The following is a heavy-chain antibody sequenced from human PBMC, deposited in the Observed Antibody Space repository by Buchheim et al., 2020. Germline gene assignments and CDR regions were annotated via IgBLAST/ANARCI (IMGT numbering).Heavy chain of an antibody. V-gene: IGHV3-30*18. CDR3: AKDRSGLGAYYYGMDV. D-gene: IGHD3-16*01. J-gene: IGHJ6*02. CDR2: ISYDGSNK. CDR1: GFTFSSYG. Sequence: QVQLVESGGGVVQPGRSLRLSCAASGFTFSSYGMHWVRQAPGKGLEWVAVISYDGSNKYYADYVKGRFTIPRDNSKNTLYLQKNSLRAEDTAVYYCAKDRSGLGAYYYGMDVWGQGTT.